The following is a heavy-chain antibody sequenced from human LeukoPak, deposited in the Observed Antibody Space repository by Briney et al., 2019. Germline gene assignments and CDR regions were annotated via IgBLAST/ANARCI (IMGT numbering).Heavy chain of an antibody. Sequence: SETLSLTCTVSGGSISNYYWNWIRQPPGKGLEWIGYTHYSGNTKYNPSLKSRVTISVDTSKNQFSLKLSSVTTADTAVYYCATQVGATTGVDYWGQGTLVTVSS. CDR3: ATQVGATTGVDY. CDR2: THYSGNT. V-gene: IGHV4-59*01. CDR1: GGSISNYY. D-gene: IGHD1-26*01. J-gene: IGHJ4*02.